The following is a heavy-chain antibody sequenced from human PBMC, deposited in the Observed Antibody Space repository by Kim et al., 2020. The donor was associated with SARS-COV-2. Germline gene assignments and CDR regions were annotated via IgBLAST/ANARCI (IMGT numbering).Heavy chain of an antibody. J-gene: IGHJ6*02. D-gene: IGHD3-10*01. CDR3: AIYWFGELLFNPIPSYYYGMDV. Sequence: ASVKVSCKASGYTFTSYDINWVRQATGQGLEWMGWMNPNSGNTGYAQKFQGRVTMTRNTSISTAYMELSSLRSEDTAVYYCAIYWFGELLFNPIPSYYYGMDVWGQGTTVTVSS. CDR1: GYTFTSYD. V-gene: IGHV1-8*01. CDR2: MNPNSGNT.